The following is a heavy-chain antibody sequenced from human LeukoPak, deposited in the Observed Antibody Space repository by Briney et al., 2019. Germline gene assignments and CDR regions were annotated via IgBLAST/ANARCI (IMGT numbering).Heavy chain of an antibody. Sequence: ASVKVSCKASGYTFTSYAMHWVRQAPGQRLEWMGWINAGNGNTKYSQKFQGRVTITADESTSTAYMELSSLRSEDTAVYYCARDQGYCSSTSCYEPFDYWGQGTLVTVSS. J-gene: IGHJ4*02. CDR3: ARDQGYCSSTSCYEPFDY. CDR2: INAGNGNT. CDR1: GYTFTSYA. V-gene: IGHV1-3*01. D-gene: IGHD2-2*01.